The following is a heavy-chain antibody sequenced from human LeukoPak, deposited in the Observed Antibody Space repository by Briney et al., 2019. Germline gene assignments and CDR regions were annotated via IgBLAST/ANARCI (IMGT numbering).Heavy chain of an antibody. Sequence: ASVKVSCKASGYTFTDYHIHWVRQAPGQGLEWMGWVNSDSGGTNYAQKFQGRVTMTMDTSITIAYMELSSLRSDDAAIYYCARDSTAMTGLNMDVWGQGTTVTVSS. D-gene: IGHD5-18*01. J-gene: IGHJ6*02. CDR2: VNSDSGGT. V-gene: IGHV1-2*02. CDR3: ARDSTAMTGLNMDV. CDR1: GYTFTDYH.